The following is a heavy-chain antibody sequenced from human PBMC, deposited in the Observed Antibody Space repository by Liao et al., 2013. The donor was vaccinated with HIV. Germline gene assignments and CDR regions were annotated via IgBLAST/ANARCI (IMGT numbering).Heavy chain of an antibody. J-gene: IGHJ3*02. CDR3: ARPNWGLGDAFDI. CDR1: GGSFSGYY. D-gene: IGHD7-27*01. V-gene: IGHV4-34*01. CDR2: INHSGST. Sequence: QVQLQQWGAGLLKPSETLSLTCAVYGGSFSGYYWSWIRQPPGKGLEWIGEINHSGSTNYNPSLKSRVTISVDTSKKQFSLKLSSVTAADTAVYYCARPNWGLGDAFDIWGQGTMVTVSS.